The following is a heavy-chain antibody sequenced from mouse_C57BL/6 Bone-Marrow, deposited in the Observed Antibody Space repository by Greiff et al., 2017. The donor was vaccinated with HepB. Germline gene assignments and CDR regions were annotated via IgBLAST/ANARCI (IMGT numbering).Heavy chain of an antibody. CDR1: GFNIKDDY. Sequence: EVKLQESGAELVRPGASVKLSCTASGFNIKDDYMHWVKQRPEQGLEWIGWIDPENGDTEYASKFQGKATITADTSSNKAYLQLSSLTSEDTAVYYCTTCLLAYWGQGTLVTVSA. D-gene: IGHD2-10*01. V-gene: IGHV14-4*01. CDR2: IDPENGDT. CDR3: TTCLLAY. J-gene: IGHJ3*01.